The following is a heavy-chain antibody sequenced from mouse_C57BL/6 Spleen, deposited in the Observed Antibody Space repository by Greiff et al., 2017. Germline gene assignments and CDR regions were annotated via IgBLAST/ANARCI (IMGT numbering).Heavy chain of an antibody. CDR1: GYAFSSYW. Sequence: VQLQESGAELVKPGASVKISCKASGYAFSSYWMNWVKQRPGKGLEWIGQIYPGDGDTNYNGKFKGKATLTADKSSSTAYMQLSSLTSEDSAVYFCAREEKIYGYDVDYWGHGTTLTVSS. CDR3: AREEKIYGYDVDY. V-gene: IGHV1-80*01. D-gene: IGHD2-2*01. CDR2: IYPGDGDT. J-gene: IGHJ2*01.